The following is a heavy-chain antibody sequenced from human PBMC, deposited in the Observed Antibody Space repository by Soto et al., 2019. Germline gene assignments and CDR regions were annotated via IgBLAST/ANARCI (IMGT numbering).Heavy chain of an antibody. CDR1: GGSISSSSYY. D-gene: IGHD3-22*01. CDR2: IYYSGSS. V-gene: IGHV4-39*01. Sequence: SETLSLTCTVSGGSISSSSYYWGWIRQPPGKGLEWIGNIYYSGSSHYNPSLKSRVTISVDTSKNQFSLKMSSVTAADTAVHFCARGVEVVNNFAYWAQGTPAPVSS. J-gene: IGHJ4*02. CDR3: ARGVEVVNNFAY.